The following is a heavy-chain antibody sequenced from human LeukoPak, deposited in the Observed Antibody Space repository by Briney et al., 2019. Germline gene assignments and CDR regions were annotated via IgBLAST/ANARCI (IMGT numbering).Heavy chain of an antibody. D-gene: IGHD3-22*01. Sequence: ASVKVSCKASGYTFTGYYMHWVRQAPGQGLEWMGWINPNSGGTNYAQKFQGRVTMTRDTSISTAYMELSRLRSDDTAVYYCARVVDDSSGYQIDYWGQGTLVTVSS. CDR1: GYTFTGYY. CDR3: ARVVDDSSGYQIDY. J-gene: IGHJ4*02. V-gene: IGHV1-2*02. CDR2: INPNSGGT.